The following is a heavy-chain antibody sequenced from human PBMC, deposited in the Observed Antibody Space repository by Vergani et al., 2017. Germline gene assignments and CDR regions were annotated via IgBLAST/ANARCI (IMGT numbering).Heavy chain of an antibody. J-gene: IGHJ6*02. V-gene: IGHV4-59*13. CDR1: GGSFNTYY. CDR2: IYSTGST. D-gene: IGHD3-9*01. Sequence: QVQLEESGPGLVKPSETLSLTCTVSGGSFNTYYWSWIRQSPGKGLEWIGYIYSTGSTTYNPSLNIRVTMSVDTSKNQFSLKLRSVTAADTAVYFCARVMYRDEASTGYRLEGMDIWGQGTTVTISS. CDR3: ARVMYRDEASTGYRLEGMDI.